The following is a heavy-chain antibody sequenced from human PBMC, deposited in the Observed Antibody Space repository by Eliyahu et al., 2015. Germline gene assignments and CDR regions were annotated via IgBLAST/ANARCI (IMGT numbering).Heavy chain of an antibody. V-gene: IGHV3-21*01. CDR2: ISSSSSYI. D-gene: IGHD3-10*01. CDR3: ARAFRGYGSGISPLDY. CDR1: GFXFXSYS. Sequence: EVQLVESGGGLVKPGGSLXLSCAASGFXFXSYSMNWVRQAPGKGLEWVSSISSSSSYIYYADSVKGRFTISRDNAKNSLYLQMNSLRAEDTAVYYCARAFRGYGSGISPLDYWGQGTLVTVSS. J-gene: IGHJ4*02.